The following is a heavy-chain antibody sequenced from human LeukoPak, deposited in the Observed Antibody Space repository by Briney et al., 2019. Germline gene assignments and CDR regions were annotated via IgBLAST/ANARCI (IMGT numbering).Heavy chain of an antibody. V-gene: IGHV3-33*01. Sequence: GGSLRLSCAASGFTFSSYGMHWVRQAPGKGLEWVAVIWYDGSNKYYADSVKGRFTISRDNSKNTLCLQMNSLRAEDTAVYYCARDYYDSSGYFDYWGQGTLVTVSS. CDR1: GFTFSSYG. CDR2: IWYDGSNK. J-gene: IGHJ4*02. D-gene: IGHD3-22*01. CDR3: ARDYYDSSGYFDY.